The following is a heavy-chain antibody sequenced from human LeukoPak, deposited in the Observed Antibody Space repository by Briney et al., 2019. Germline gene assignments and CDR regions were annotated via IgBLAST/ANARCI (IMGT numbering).Heavy chain of an antibody. J-gene: IGHJ3*02. CDR1: GFTFSNYA. D-gene: IGHD6-13*01. V-gene: IGHV3-23*01. CDR2: ISNSGDIT. CDR3: ARERRVIAAAGRGSNAFDI. Sequence: GGSLRVSCAASGFTFSNYAMTWVRQAPGRGLEWVSSISNSGDITNYADSVKGRFTISRDNSKSTLYLQMNSLRAEDTAVYYCARERRVIAAAGRGSNAFDIWGQGTMVTVSS.